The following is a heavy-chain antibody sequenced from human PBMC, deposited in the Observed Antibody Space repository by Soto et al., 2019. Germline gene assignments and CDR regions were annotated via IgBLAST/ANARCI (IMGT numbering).Heavy chain of an antibody. D-gene: IGHD2-2*01. J-gene: IGHJ6*02. CDR3: ARHETESQLDYYYYYGMDV. CDR2: IYPGDSDT. Sequence: GESLKISCKGSGYSFTSYWIGWVRQMPGKGLEWMGIIYPGDSDTRYSPSFQGQVTISADKSISTAYLQWSSLKASDTAMYYCARHETESQLDYYYYYGMDVWGQGTTVTVSS. CDR1: GYSFTSYW. V-gene: IGHV5-51*01.